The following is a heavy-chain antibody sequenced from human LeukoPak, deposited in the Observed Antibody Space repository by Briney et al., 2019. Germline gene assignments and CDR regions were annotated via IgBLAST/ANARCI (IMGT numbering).Heavy chain of an antibody. Sequence: GGSLRLSCAASGFTFSSYAMSWVRQAPGKGLEWVSAISGSGGTTYYADSVKGQFTISRDNSKNSLSLQVSSLRAEDTAVYYCAKTNGYYSDWGQGTLVTVSS. D-gene: IGHD3-22*01. J-gene: IGHJ4*02. CDR2: ISGSGGTT. V-gene: IGHV3-23*01. CDR1: GFTFSSYA. CDR3: AKTNGYYSD.